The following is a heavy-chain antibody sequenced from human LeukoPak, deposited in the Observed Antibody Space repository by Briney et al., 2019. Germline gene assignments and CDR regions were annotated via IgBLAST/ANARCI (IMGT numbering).Heavy chain of an antibody. D-gene: IGHD5-24*01. CDR1: GGSISSADYY. CDR3: ARHVATMGLEDFDY. J-gene: IGHJ4*02. Sequence: PSQALSLTCTVSGGSISSADYYWSWIRQPPGKGLEWIGYIYYSGNTYYNPSLKSRVTISVDRSKNQFSLKLSSVTAADTAVYYCARHVATMGLEDFDYWGQGTLVTVSS. CDR2: IYYSGNT. V-gene: IGHV4-30-4*08.